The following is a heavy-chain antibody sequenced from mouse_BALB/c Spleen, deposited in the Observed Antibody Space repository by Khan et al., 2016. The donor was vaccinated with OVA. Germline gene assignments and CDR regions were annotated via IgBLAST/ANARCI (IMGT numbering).Heavy chain of an antibody. J-gene: IGHJ3*01. D-gene: IGHD2-3*01. CDR3: ARAGYSPWFAY. Sequence: VQLQQSGAELVRPRALVKLSCKASGFNIKDYYIHWVKQRPEQGLEWIGWIDPENGNTIYDPKFQGKANITADTSSNTAYLHFSSLTSEDTAVYYCARAGYSPWFAYWGQGTLVTVSA. CDR2: IDPENGNT. V-gene: IGHV14-1*02. CDR1: GFNIKDYY.